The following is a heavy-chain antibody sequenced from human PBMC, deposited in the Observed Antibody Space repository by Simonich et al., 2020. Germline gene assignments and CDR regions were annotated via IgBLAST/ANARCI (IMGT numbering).Heavy chain of an antibody. D-gene: IGHD1-1*01. Sequence: QVQLQQWGAGLLKPSETLSLTCAVYGGSFSGYYWSWIRQPPGKGLEWIGEINHSGSTNSNPSLKSRVTISVDTSKNQFSLKLSSVTAADTAVYYCARAKGWKNAFDIWGQGTMVTVSS. CDR1: GGSFSGYY. CDR3: ARAKGWKNAFDI. J-gene: IGHJ3*02. V-gene: IGHV4-34*01. CDR2: INHSGST.